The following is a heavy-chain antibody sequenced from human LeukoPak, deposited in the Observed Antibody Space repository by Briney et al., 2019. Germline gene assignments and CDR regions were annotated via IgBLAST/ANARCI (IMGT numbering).Heavy chain of an antibody. CDR3: ESRAHFWSGPGG. CDR1: GFTFRTFA. Sequence: PGGSLRLSCAASGFTFRTFAMSWVRQAPGKGLEWVSTLSGSGAGTYYADSVTGRFTISRDNSKNTLYLQINSLRAEDTAVYYCESRAHFWSGPGGWGQGTLVTVSS. D-gene: IGHD3-3*02. CDR2: LSGSGAGT. J-gene: IGHJ4*02. V-gene: IGHV3-23*01.